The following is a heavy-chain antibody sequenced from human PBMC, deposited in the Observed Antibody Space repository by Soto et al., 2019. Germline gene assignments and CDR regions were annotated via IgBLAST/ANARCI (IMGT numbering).Heavy chain of an antibody. D-gene: IGHD2-2*01. V-gene: IGHV3-66*01. CDR2: IYSGGST. J-gene: IGHJ4*02. CDR3: ARDRYASTGGHYFDY. Sequence: GGSLRLSCAASGFTVSSNHMSWVRQAPGKGLEWVLVIYSGGSTSYADSVKGRFTISRDNSKNTLYLQMNSLRAEDTAVYYCARDRYASTGGHYFDYWGQGTLVTVSS. CDR1: GFTVSSNH.